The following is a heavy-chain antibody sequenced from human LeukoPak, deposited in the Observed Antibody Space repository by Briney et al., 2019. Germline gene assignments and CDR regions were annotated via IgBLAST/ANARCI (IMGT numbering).Heavy chain of an antibody. V-gene: IGHV4-59*01. D-gene: IGHD2-2*01. CDR1: GGFISSYY. CDR2: IHYSGST. Sequence: SETLSLTCTVTGGFISSYYWSWIRQPPGKGLEWTGYIHYSGSTNYNPSLKSRVTISVDTSKNQFSLKLSSVTAADTAVYYCAREKVRGCSSTSCYYDAFDIWGQGTMVTVSS. CDR3: AREKVRGCSSTSCYYDAFDI. J-gene: IGHJ3*02.